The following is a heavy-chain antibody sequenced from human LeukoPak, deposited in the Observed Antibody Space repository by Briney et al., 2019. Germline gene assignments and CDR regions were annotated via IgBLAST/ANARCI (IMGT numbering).Heavy chain of an antibody. CDR3: ARPDRGDRYFDL. Sequence: PGRSLRLSCAASGFTFSSYGMHWVRQAPGKGLEWVAVISYDGSNKYYADSVKGRFTISRDNSKNTLYLQMNSLRAEDTAVYYCARPDRGDRYFDLWGRGTLVTVSS. CDR1: GFTFSSYG. V-gene: IGHV3-30*03. J-gene: IGHJ2*01. D-gene: IGHD4-17*01. CDR2: ISYDGSNK.